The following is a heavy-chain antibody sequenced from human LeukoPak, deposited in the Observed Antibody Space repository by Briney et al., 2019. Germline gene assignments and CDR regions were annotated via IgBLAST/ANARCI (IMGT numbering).Heavy chain of an antibody. CDR3: ATDRGWRTSGYYLYYFEY. Sequence: GGSLRLSCAASGFIFTGYFMSWVRQAPGKGLEWVASIKHDGSEKYYVDSVRGRFTISRDNAKNLLYLQMSSLRAEDTAVYYCATDRGWRTSGYYLYYFEYWGQGTLVTFSS. V-gene: IGHV3-7*01. J-gene: IGHJ4*02. CDR2: IKHDGSEK. CDR1: GFIFTGYF. D-gene: IGHD3-3*01.